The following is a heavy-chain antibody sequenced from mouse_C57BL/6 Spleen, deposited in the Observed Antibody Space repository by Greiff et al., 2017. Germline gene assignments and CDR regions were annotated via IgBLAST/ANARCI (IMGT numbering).Heavy chain of an antibody. J-gene: IGHJ3*01. Sequence: EVQRVESGGGLVQPGGSMKLSCAASGFTFSDAWMDWVRQSPEKGLEWVAEIRNKANNHATYYAESVKGRFTISRDDSKSSVYLQMNSLRAEDTGIYYCTRQTGPWFAYWGQGTLVTVSA. CDR1: GFTFSDAW. CDR2: IRNKANNHAT. V-gene: IGHV6-6*01. D-gene: IGHD4-1*01. CDR3: TRQTGPWFAY.